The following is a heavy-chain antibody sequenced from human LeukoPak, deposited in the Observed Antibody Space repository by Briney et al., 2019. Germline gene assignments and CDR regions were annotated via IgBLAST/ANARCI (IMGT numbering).Heavy chain of an antibody. D-gene: IGHD5-18*01. CDR3: ARDHRRRYSFHPGSMDV. CDR1: GGSISSYY. Sequence: SETLSLTCTVSGGSISSYYWSWIRQPPGKGLEWIGYIYYSGSTNYNPSLKSRVTISVDTSKNQFSLKLSSVTAADTAVYYCARDHRRRYSFHPGSMDVWGKGTTVTVSS. V-gene: IGHV4-59*01. CDR2: IYYSGST. J-gene: IGHJ6*04.